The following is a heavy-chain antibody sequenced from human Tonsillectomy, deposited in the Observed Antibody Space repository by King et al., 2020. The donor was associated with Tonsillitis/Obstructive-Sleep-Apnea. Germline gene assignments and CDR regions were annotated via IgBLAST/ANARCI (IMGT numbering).Heavy chain of an antibody. J-gene: IGHJ4*02. D-gene: IGHD6-19*01. CDR3: AKRGSVAGNIRSGGFDY. Sequence: VQLVESGGGVVQPGRCLRLSCAASGFTFSSYGMHWVRQAPGKGLEWVAVISYDGSNKEYAVSVKGRFTISRDNSKNTLYLQMNSLRAEDKAVYYCAKRGSVAGNIRSGGFDYWGQGTLVTVSS. CDR2: ISYDGSNK. CDR1: GFTFSSYG. V-gene: IGHV3-30*18.